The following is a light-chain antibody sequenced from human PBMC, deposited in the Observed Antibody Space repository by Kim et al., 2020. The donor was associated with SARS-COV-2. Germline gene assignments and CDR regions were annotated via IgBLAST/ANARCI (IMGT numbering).Light chain of an antibody. CDR1: SGDGGAYNL. Sequence: QYVTSSEPVTSGDGGAYNLVSWYQQHPGKAPKLIIYEVNKRPAGVPDRFSGSKSGNTASLTVSGLQAEDEADYYCTSYAGDNINYVFGTGTKVTVL. V-gene: IGLV2-8*01. J-gene: IGLJ1*01. CDR2: EVN. CDR3: TSYAGDNINYV.